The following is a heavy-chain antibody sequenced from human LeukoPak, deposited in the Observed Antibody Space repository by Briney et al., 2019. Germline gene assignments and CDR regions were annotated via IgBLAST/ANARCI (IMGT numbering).Heavy chain of an antibody. J-gene: IGHJ6*03. D-gene: IGHD2-2*01. CDR1: GFTLSTYS. CDR3: ARYCSSSRCPYYYHMDV. Sequence: GGSLRLSCAASGFTLSTYSMNWVRQAPWKGLEWVSSISSGSSYIYYADSMKGRFTISRDDAKNSLYLQMNSLRAEDTAVYYCARYCSSSRCPYYYHMDVWGKGTTVTVSS. V-gene: IGHV3-21*01. CDR2: ISSGSSYI.